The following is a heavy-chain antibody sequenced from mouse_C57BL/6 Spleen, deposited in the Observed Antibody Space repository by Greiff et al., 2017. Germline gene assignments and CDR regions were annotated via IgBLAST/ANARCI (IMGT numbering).Heavy chain of an antibody. J-gene: IGHJ2*01. Sequence: VQLQQSGPELVKPGASVKISCKASGYVFSSSWMNWVKQRPGKGLEWIGRIYPGDGDTNYNGKFKGKATLTADKSSSTAYMQLSSLTSEDSAVYFCARYQYYGSNYYFDYWGQGTTLTVSS. CDR1: GYVFSSSW. CDR3: ARYQYYGSNYYFDY. CDR2: IYPGDGDT. D-gene: IGHD1-1*01. V-gene: IGHV1-82*01.